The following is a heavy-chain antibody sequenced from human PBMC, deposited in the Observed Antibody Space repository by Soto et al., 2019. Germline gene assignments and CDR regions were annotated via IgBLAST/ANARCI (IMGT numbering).Heavy chain of an antibody. D-gene: IGHD2-15*01. CDR1: GGSISSYY. CDR2: IYYSGST. V-gene: IGHV4-59*01. CDR3: AGTRGYCSGGSCPTVVDY. Sequence: SATLSLTCTVSGGSISSYYWSWIRQPPGQGLEWIGYIYYSGSTNYNPSLKSRVTISVDTSKNQFSLKLSSVTAADTAVYYCAGTRGYCSGGSCPTVVDYWGQGTLVTVS. J-gene: IGHJ4*02.